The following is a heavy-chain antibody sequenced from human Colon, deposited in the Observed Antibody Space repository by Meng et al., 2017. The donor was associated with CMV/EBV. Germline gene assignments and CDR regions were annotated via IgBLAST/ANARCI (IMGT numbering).Heavy chain of an antibody. Sequence: QIHLKESGPTLVKPTQTLTLTCTFSGFSLSTIGMGVGWIRQPPGKALEWLGVIYWDDDKRYSPSLKSRLTITKDTSKNQVVLTMTNLDPLDTATYYCVHRPYGSGSYFFDYWGQGTLVTVSS. CDR2: IYWDDDK. V-gene: IGHV2-5*02. CDR3: VHRPYGSGSYFFDY. J-gene: IGHJ4*02. CDR1: GFSLSTIGMG. D-gene: IGHD3-10*01.